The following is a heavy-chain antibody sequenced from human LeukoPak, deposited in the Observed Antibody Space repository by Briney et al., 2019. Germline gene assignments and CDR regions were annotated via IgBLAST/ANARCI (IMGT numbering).Heavy chain of an antibody. CDR2: IYYSGST. V-gene: IGHV4-39*01. CDR1: GGSISSSAFY. D-gene: IGHD1-26*01. J-gene: IGHJ5*02. CDR3: ARQGGSPDWFDP. Sequence: SETLSLTCAVSGGSISSSAFYWGRIRQPPGKGLEWIANIYYSGSTYYNPSLKSRVTISVDTSKNRFSLKLNSVTAADTAVYYCARQGGSPDWFDPWGQGTLVTVSS.